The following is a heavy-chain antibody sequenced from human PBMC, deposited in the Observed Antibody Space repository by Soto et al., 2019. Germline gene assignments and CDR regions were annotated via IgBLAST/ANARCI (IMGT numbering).Heavy chain of an antibody. D-gene: IGHD6-6*01. J-gene: IGHJ4*02. CDR2: IMPLFRTA. Sequence: QVQLVQSGAEVKKPGSSVKVSCKASRGTFSSYAFNWVRQAPGQGLEWMGGIMPLFRTANYAQNFQARITITADESTSKVYMELKSLRSYDPAVFYCACAPNSSSFLGFWGQGTLVTVSS. CDR1: RGTFSSYA. V-gene: IGHV1-69*01. CDR3: ACAPNSSSFLGF.